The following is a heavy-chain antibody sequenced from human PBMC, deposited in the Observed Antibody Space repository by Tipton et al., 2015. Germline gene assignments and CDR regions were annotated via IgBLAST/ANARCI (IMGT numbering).Heavy chain of an antibody. V-gene: IGHV3-23*01. D-gene: IGHD6-13*01. CDR1: GFSIGNYA. Sequence: GSLRLSCAASGFSIGNYAMSWVHQTPGKGLEWVSAISTDGKSTYYADSVKGRFTISRDNSKNTLYLQMNSLRAEDTAIYCCTKGSAASRPYYFDYWGQGTRVTVSS. CDR3: TKGSAASRPYYFDY. CDR2: ISTDGKST. J-gene: IGHJ4*02.